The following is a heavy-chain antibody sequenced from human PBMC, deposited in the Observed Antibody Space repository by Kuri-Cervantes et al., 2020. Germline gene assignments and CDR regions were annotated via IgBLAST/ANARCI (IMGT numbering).Heavy chain of an antibody. D-gene: IGHD6-13*01. Sequence: ASVKVSCTASGYTFTGYYMHWVRQAPGQGLEWMGWINPNSGGTNYTQKFQGWVTMTRDTSISTAYMELSRLRSDDTAVYYCARGLPYSSSWPDYYYYGMDVWGQGTTVTVSS. CDR2: INPNSGGT. CDR1: GYTFTGYY. V-gene: IGHV1-2*04. CDR3: ARGLPYSSSWPDYYYYGMDV. J-gene: IGHJ6*02.